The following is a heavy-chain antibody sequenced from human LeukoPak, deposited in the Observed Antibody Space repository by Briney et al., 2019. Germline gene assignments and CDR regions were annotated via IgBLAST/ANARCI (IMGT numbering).Heavy chain of an antibody. V-gene: IGHV4-4*07. J-gene: IGHJ5*02. CDR3: ARELGQQLANWFDP. D-gene: IGHD6-13*01. CDR1: GCSISSYY. Sequence: SETLSLTCTVSGCSISSYYWSWIRQPAGKGLEWIGRIYTSGSTNYNPSLKSRVTMSVDTSKNQFSLKLSSVTAADTAVYYCARELGQQLANWFDPWGQGTLVTVSS. CDR2: IYTSGST.